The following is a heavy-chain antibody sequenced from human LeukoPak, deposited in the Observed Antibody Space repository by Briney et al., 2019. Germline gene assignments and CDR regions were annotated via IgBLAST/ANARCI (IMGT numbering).Heavy chain of an antibody. Sequence: GGSLRLSCTASGFTVSSNYMSWVRQAPGKGLEWVSVIYRGGSTCYAASVKGRFTISRDNSKNALYLQMNSLRAEDTAVYYCARVNSGSYLYWGQGTLVTVSS. V-gene: IGHV3-53*01. J-gene: IGHJ4*02. CDR2: IYRGGST. CDR3: ARVNSGSYLY. D-gene: IGHD1-26*01. CDR1: GFTVSSNY.